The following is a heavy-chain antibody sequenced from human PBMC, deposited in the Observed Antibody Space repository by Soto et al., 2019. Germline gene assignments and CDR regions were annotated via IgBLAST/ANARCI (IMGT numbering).Heavy chain of an antibody. CDR1: GGTFSSYA. CDR2: IIPIIGTT. D-gene: IGHD4-17*01. Sequence: SVKVSCKAFGGTFSSYAISWVRQAPGQGLEWMGGIIPIIGTTNYAQKFQGRVTMTTDESMSTAYMELSRLRSDDTAVYYCARAGIGVTTTYYYYYYYMDVWGKGTTVTVSS. J-gene: IGHJ6*03. CDR3: ARAGIGVTTTYYYYYYYMDV. V-gene: IGHV1-69*05.